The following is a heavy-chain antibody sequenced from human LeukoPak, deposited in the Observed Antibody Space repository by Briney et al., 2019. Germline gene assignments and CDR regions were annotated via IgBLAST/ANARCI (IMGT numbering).Heavy chain of an antibody. J-gene: IGHJ3*02. Sequence: PGGPLRLSCAASGFTFSSYEMNWVRQAPGKGLDWVSYISSGGSTLYYADSVKGRFTISRDNAKNSLYLQMNSLRAEDTAVYYCARDPLGSSSWSDAFDIWGQGTMVTVSS. D-gene: IGHD6-13*01. CDR3: ARDPLGSSSWSDAFDI. V-gene: IGHV3-48*03. CDR1: GFTFSSYE. CDR2: ISSGGSTL.